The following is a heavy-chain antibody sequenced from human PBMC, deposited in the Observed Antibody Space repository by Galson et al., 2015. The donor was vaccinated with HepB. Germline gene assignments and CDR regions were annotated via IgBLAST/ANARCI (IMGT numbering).Heavy chain of an antibody. D-gene: IGHD3-16*01. CDR1: GGTFSSYA. CDR3: ARDLPTSPGGAFDI. CDR2: IIPIFGTA. Sequence: SVKVSCKASGGTFSSYAISWVRQAPGQGLEWMGGIIPIFGTANYAQKFQGRVTITADKSTSTAYMELSSLRSEDTAVYYCARDLPTSPGGAFDIWGQGTMVTVSS. J-gene: IGHJ3*02. V-gene: IGHV1-69*06.